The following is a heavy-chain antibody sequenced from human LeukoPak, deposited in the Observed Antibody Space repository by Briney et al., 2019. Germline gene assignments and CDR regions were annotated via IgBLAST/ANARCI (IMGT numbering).Heavy chain of an antibody. V-gene: IGHV3-48*04. Sequence: GGSLRLSCAASGFTFSSYSMNWVRQAPGKGLEWVSYISSSSSTIYYADSVKGRFTISRDNAKNSLYLQVNSLRAEDTAVYYCARSQKLLWFGELNWGQGTLVTVSS. CDR3: ARSQKLLWFGELN. D-gene: IGHD3-10*01. CDR2: ISSSSSTI. CDR1: GFTFSSYS. J-gene: IGHJ4*02.